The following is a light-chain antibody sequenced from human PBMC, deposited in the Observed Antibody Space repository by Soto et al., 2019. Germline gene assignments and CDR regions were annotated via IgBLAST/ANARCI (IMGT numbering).Light chain of an antibody. J-gene: IGLJ1*01. CDR2: EVS. V-gene: IGLV2-14*01. Sequence: QSVLTQPASVSGSPGQSITISCTGTSSDVGGYNYVSWYQQHPGKAPKLMIYEVSNRPSGVSNRFSGSKSGNTASLTISGLQAEDEADYYCSSYTSSITPYVFGTGTKVTVL. CDR3: SSYTSSITPYV. CDR1: SSDVGGYNY.